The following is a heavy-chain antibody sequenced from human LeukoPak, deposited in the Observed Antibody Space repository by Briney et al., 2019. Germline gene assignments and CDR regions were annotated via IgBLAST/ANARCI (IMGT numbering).Heavy chain of an antibody. Sequence: SETLSLTCTVAGGSSSSYYWGWLRQPPGQGREWSGSIYYSGSTNYNPSLESRVTISVDTSKKQFSLNLSSVTAADTAVYYCARIGNNPLWGQGTMVTVSS. CDR1: GGSSSSYY. CDR3: ARIGNNPL. V-gene: IGHV4-59*01. J-gene: IGHJ3*01. D-gene: IGHD1-26*01. CDR2: IYYSGST.